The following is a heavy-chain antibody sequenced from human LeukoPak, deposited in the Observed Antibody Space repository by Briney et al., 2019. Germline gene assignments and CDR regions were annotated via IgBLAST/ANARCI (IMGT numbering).Heavy chain of an antibody. D-gene: IGHD4-17*01. CDR1: GGSISPYY. Sequence: PSETLSLTCTVSGGSISPYYWSWIRQPAGKGLEWIGRIYTSGSTNYNPSLKSRVTVSVDTSRNQFSLKVSSVTAADTAMYYCVRIAYGDYYFDYWGQGTLVTVSS. CDR3: VRIAYGDYYFDY. V-gene: IGHV4-4*07. CDR2: IYTSGST. J-gene: IGHJ4*02.